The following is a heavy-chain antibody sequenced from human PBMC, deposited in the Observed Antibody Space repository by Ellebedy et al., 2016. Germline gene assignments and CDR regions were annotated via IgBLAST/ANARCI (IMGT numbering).Heavy chain of an antibody. CDR3: ARRGGYSYGYNWFDP. CDR2: IYPGDSDT. V-gene: IGHV5-51*01. D-gene: IGHD5-18*01. CDR1: GYSFTSYW. Sequence: GESLKISCKGSGYSFTSYWIGWVRQMPGKGLEWMGNIYPGDSDTRYSPSFQGQVTIAANKSISTAYLQWSSLKASDTAMYYCARRGGYSYGYNWFDPWGQGTPVTVSS. J-gene: IGHJ5*02.